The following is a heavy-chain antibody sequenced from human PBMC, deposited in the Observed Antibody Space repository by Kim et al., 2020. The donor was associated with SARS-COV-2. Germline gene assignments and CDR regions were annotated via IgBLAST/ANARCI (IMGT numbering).Heavy chain of an antibody. D-gene: IGHD1-26*01. V-gene: IGHV3-74*01. CDR3: ATGRYFSAFDI. Sequence: TDEEAVKGQCTISRDNAKNPLYLQMNSRRAEDTAVYYCATGRYFSAFDIWGQGTMVTVSS. J-gene: IGHJ3*02.